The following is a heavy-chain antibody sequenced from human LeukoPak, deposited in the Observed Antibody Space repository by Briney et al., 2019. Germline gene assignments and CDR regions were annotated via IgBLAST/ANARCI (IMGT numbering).Heavy chain of an antibody. J-gene: IGHJ4*02. Sequence: GGSLRLSCAASGFTFSSYSMNWVRQAPGKGLEWVSSISSSSSYIYYADSVKGRFTISRDNAKNSLYLQMNSLRVEDTAVYYCAKGSGGSCYSAIDSWGQGTLVTVSS. D-gene: IGHD2-15*01. V-gene: IGHV3-21*04. CDR1: GFTFSSYS. CDR3: AKGSGGSCYSAIDS. CDR2: ISSSSSYI.